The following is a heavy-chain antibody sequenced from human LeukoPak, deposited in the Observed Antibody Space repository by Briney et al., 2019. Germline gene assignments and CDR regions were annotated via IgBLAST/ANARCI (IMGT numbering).Heavy chain of an antibody. CDR3: ASSPSGYWWNFDC. CDR1: GGSISSGDYY. Sequence: SETLSLTCTVSGGSISSGDYYWSWIRQPPGKGLEWIGYIYYSGSTYYNPSLKSRVTISVDTSRNQFSLKLTSVTAADTAVYYCASSPSGYWWNFDCWGQGTLVTVSS. V-gene: IGHV4-30-4*01. CDR2: IYYSGST. D-gene: IGHD3-22*01. J-gene: IGHJ4*02.